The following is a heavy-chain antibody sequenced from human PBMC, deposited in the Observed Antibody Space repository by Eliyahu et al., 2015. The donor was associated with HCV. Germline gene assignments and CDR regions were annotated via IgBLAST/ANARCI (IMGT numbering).Heavy chain of an antibody. Sequence: QVQLVESGGGVVQPGRSLRLSCAACGFTFSSYGMHWVRRAPGKGLEWVAVIWYDGSNKYYADSVKGRFTISRDNSKNTLYLQMNSLRAEDTAVYYCARDGGDHGGWGQGTLVTVSS. CDR2: IWYDGSNK. V-gene: IGHV3-33*01. CDR1: GFTFSSYG. J-gene: IGHJ4*02. CDR3: ARDGGDHGG. D-gene: IGHD2-21*02.